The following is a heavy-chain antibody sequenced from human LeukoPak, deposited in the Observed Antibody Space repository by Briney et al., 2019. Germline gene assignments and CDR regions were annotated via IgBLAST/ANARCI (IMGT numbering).Heavy chain of an antibody. CDR2: IYYSGST. CDR3: ARDRGGNEGGYFDY. Sequence: PSETLSLTCTVPGGSISSYYWSWIRQPPGKGLEWIGYIYYSGSTNYNPSLKSRVTISVDTSKNQFSLKLSSVTAADTAVYYCARDRGGNEGGYFDYWGQGTLVTVSS. D-gene: IGHD4-23*01. V-gene: IGHV4-59*01. J-gene: IGHJ4*02. CDR1: GGSISSYY.